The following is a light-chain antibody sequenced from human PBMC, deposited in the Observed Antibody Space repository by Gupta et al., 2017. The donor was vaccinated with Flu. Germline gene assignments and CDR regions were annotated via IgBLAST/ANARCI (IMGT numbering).Light chain of an antibody. CDR1: QSIRIY. CDR3: QQKYRIPWT. V-gene: IGKV1-39*01. Sequence: DIHMTQSPSSQPASVGDRVSINCRTNQSIRIYLNWYQQKPGKVPNLLIYAASNLRSGVTSRFSGTGSGTDFTLTINSLQPEDFGTYYCQQKYRIPWTFGQGTKVEI. CDR2: AAS. J-gene: IGKJ1*01.